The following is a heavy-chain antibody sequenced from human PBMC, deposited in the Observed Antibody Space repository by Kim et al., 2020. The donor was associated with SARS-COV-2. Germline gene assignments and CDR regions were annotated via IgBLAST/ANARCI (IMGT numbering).Heavy chain of an antibody. CDR3: ARGGFCGGDCPPSDWFDP. Sequence: SETLSLTCAVSGGSISSSNWWSWVRQPPGKGLEWIGEIYHSGSTNYNPSLKSRVTISVDKSKNQFSLKLSSVTAADTAVYYCARGGFCGGDCPPSDWFDPWGQGTLVTVSS. J-gene: IGHJ5*02. V-gene: IGHV4-4*02. CDR1: GGSISSSNW. D-gene: IGHD2-21*02. CDR2: IYHSGST.